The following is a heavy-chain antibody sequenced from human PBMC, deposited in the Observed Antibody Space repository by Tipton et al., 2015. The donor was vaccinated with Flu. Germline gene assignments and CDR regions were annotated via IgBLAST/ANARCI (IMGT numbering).Heavy chain of an antibody. CDR1: GYSISSGYY. CDR3: ARGGDWSLYLAFDY. Sequence: LRLSCAVSGYSISSGYYWGWIRQAPGKGLEWIGYIHDTGSTHYNPSLRSRVIVSRDTSRRQFSLRLSSVTAADTAVYYCARGGDWSLYLAFDYWGQGTLVTVSS. V-gene: IGHV4-30-4*08. J-gene: IGHJ4*02. D-gene: IGHD3/OR15-3a*01. CDR2: IHDTGST.